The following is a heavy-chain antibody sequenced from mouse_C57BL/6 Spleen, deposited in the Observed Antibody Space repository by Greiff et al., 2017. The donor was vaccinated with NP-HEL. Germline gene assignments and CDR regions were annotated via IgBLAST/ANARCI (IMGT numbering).Heavy chain of an antibody. CDR2: ISDGGSYT. CDR3: ASNWYFDY. CDR1: GFTFSSYA. Sequence: EVKVVESGGGLVKPGGSLKLSCAASGFTFSSYAMSWVRQTPEKRLEWVATISDGGSYTYYPDNVKGRFTISRDNAKNNLYLQMSHLKSEDTAMYYCASNWYFDYWGQGTTLTVSS. V-gene: IGHV5-4*03. D-gene: IGHD4-1*01. J-gene: IGHJ2*01.